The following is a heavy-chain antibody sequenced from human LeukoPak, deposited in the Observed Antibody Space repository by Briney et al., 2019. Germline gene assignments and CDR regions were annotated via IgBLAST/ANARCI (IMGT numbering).Heavy chain of an antibody. CDR1: GGSFSGYY. D-gene: IGHD6-13*01. J-gene: IGHJ6*02. Sequence: SETLSLTCAVYGGSFSGYYGSWIRQPPGKGLEWIGEINHSGSTNYNPSLKSRVTISVDTSKNQFSLKLSSVTAADTSAYYYARGDPERRIAAAGTPYYGMDVWGQGTTVTVSS. V-gene: IGHV4-34*01. CDR3: ARGDPERRIAAAGTPYYGMDV. CDR2: INHSGST.